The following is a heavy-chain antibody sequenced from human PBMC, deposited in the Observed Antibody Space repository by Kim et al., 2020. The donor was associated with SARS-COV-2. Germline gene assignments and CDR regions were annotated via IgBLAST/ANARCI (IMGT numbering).Heavy chain of an antibody. CDR1: GGSISSSSYY. J-gene: IGHJ4*02. Sequence: SETLSLTCTVSGGSISSSSYYWGWIRQPPGKGLEWIGSIYYSGSTYYNPSLKSRVTISVDTSKNQFSLKLSSVTAADTAVYYCARRDIVLMVYAIPPAYHFDYWGQGTLVTVSS. CDR3: ARRDIVLMVYAIPPAYHFDY. D-gene: IGHD2-8*01. V-gene: IGHV4-39*01. CDR2: IYYSGST.